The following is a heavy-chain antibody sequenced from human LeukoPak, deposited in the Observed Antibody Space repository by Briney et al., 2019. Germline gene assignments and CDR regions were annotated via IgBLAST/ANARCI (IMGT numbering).Heavy chain of an antibody. J-gene: IGHJ4*02. CDR1: GFTFGDYA. V-gene: IGHV3-7*01. D-gene: IGHD1-7*01. Sequence: GGSLRLSCTASGFTFGDYAMSWVRQVPGKGLEWVANIKEDAGEIYYVDSVKGRFTISRDNAKNSLYLQMDSLRAEDTAVYYCARDSQNYYFDYWGQGTLVTVSS. CDR2: IKEDAGEI. CDR3: ARDSQNYYFDY.